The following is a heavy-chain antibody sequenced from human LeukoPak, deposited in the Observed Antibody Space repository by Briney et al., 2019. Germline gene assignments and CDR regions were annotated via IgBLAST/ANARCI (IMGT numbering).Heavy chain of an antibody. J-gene: IGHJ5*02. CDR3: ARDELRIGTTIFGVVRFNWFDP. D-gene: IGHD3-3*01. Sequence: GASVKVSCKASGYTFTSYGISWVRQAPGQGLEWMGWISAYNGNTNYAQKLQGRVTMTTDTSTSTAYMELRSLRSGDTAVYYCARDELRIGTTIFGVVRFNWFDPWGQGTLVTVSS. CDR2: ISAYNGNT. V-gene: IGHV1-18*01. CDR1: GYTFTSYG.